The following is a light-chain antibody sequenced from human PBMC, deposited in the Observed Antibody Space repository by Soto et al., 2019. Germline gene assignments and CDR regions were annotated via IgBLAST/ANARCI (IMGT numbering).Light chain of an antibody. CDR1: QGINDN. V-gene: IGKV1-17*03. J-gene: IGKJ1*01. Sequence: DIQMTQSPSAISASVGDRVTIACRASQGINDNLAWFQPKPGQVPKLLIFDASSLENGVPSRLSGSGSGTEFTLPITGLQPDDFATYYCQQYNNYWTFGQGTKVDIK. CDR2: DAS. CDR3: QQYNNYWT.